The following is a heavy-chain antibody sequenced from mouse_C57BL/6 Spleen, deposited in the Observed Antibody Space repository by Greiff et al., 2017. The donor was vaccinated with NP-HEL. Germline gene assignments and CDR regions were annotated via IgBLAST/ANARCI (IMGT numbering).Heavy chain of an antibody. CDR3: AREGGYVNVED. CDR1: GYTFTSYW. V-gene: IGHV1-52*01. CDR2: IDPSDSET. J-gene: IGHJ2*01. Sequence: QVQLQQPGAELVRPGSSVKLSCKASGYTFTSYWMHWVKQRPIQGLEWIGNIDPSDSETHYNQKFKDKATLTVDKSSSTAYMQLSSLTSEDSAVYYCAREGGYVNVEDRGQGTTLTVAS. D-gene: IGHD2-2*01.